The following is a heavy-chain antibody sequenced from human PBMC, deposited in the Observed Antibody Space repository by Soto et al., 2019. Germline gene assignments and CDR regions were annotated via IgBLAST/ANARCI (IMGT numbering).Heavy chain of an antibody. J-gene: IGHJ4*02. V-gene: IGHV4-39*01. CDR3: ARHYSSGWDYFDS. D-gene: IGHD6-19*01. CDR1: GGSIGTRNYY. Sequence: QLQLQESGPGLVKPSETLSLTCNVSGGSIGTRNYYWAWIRQRPGKGLEWIGSLYYSGSTYYNPSVKSRVTISGDTSNNQSSLKVTSATAADTAVYYCARHYSSGWDYFDSWCQGTLVCASS. CDR2: LYYSGST.